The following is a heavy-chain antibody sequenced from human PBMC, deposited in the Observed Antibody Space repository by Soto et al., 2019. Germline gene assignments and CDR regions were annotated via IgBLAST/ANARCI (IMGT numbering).Heavy chain of an antibody. J-gene: IGHJ5*02. Sequence: HPGGSLRLSCAASGFTFSSYEMNWVRQAPGKGLEWVSYISSSGSTIYYADSVKGRFTISRDNAKNSLYLQMNSLRAEDTAVYYCARDARNPVVVPAGVWFDPWGQGTLVTVSS. V-gene: IGHV3-48*03. D-gene: IGHD2-2*01. CDR2: ISSSGSTI. CDR3: ARDARNPVVVPAGVWFDP. CDR1: GFTFSSYE.